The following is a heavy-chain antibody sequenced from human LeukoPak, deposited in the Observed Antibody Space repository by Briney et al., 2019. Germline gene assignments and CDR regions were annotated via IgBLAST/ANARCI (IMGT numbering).Heavy chain of an antibody. D-gene: IGHD7-27*01. V-gene: IGHV4-61*02. J-gene: IGHJ4*02. CDR3: ARNRNSADWGYYFDY. CDR2: IYTSGST. Sequence: SQTLSLTCTVSGGSISSDSYYWSWIRQPAGEGLEWIGRIYTSGSTNYNPSLESRVTMLVDTSKNQFSLKLRSVTAADTAVYYCARNRNSADWGYYFDYWGQGTLVTVSS. CDR1: GGSISSDSYY.